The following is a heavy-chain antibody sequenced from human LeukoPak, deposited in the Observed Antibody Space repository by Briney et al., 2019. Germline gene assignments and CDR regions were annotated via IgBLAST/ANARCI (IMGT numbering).Heavy chain of an antibody. Sequence: ASVKVSCKASGYTFTGYYMHWVRQAPGQGLEWMGWINPNSGGTNYAQKFQGRVTMTRDTSISTAYMELSRLRSDDTAVYYCAREWGWEYSSSSGGTDAFDIWGQGTMVTVSS. D-gene: IGHD6-6*01. CDR3: AREWGWEYSSSSGGTDAFDI. CDR1: GYTFTGYY. V-gene: IGHV1-2*02. CDR2: INPNSGGT. J-gene: IGHJ3*02.